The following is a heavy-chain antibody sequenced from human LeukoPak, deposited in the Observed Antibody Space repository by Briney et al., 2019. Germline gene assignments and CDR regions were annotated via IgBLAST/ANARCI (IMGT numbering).Heavy chain of an antibody. V-gene: IGHV4-38-2*02. CDR1: GYSISSGYY. Sequence: SETLSLTCTVSGYSISSGYYWGWIRHPPGKGLEGLGSIYHSGSTHYNPSLKSRATISVDRSKNQCPLKLSACTAPDPAVYYCARALSGSYLYYYYYMDFWGKRTTVTVSS. CDR2: IYHSGST. J-gene: IGHJ6*03. CDR3: ARALSGSYLYYYYYMDF. D-gene: IGHD1-26*01.